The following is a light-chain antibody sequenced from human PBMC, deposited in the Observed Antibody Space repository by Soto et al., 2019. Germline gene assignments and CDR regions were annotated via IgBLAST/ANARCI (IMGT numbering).Light chain of an antibody. CDR2: KAS. J-gene: IGKJ2*02. Sequence: DIQMTQSPSTLSASVGDRVTITCRASQSISSWLAWYQQKPGKAPKLLIYKASTLESGVPSRFSGSGSGTEFTVTIRSLQPDDFATYYCQQYNSWCTFGQGTKLEF. CDR3: QQYNSWCT. CDR1: QSISSW. V-gene: IGKV1-5*03.